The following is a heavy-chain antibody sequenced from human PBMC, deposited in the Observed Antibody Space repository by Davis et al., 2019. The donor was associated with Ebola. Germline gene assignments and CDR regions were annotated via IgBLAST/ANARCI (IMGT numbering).Heavy chain of an antibody. Sequence: SETLSLTCSVSGYSINSNYYWGWIRQPPGKGLEWIGTISHGGSTYYSPSLKSRVTISLDTSKNQFSLNLDSVTAADTAVYYCARTQASGLTDYWGQGTLVTVSS. V-gene: IGHV4-38-2*02. J-gene: IGHJ4*02. CDR1: GYSINSNYY. CDR2: ISHGGST. CDR3: ARTQASGLTDY. D-gene: IGHD3/OR15-3a*01.